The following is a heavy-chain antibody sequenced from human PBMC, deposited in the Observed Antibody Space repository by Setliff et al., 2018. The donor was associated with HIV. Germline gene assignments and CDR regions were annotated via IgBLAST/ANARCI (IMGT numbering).Heavy chain of an antibody. Sequence: NPSETLSLTCTVYGGSFSGYFWSWIRQPPGKGLEWIGEIDHTGNTNYNPSLKSRVTMSIDTSKNQFSLRLTSVTAADTAVYYCARLAPAMVYELDYWGPGMLVTVSS. V-gene: IGHV4-34*10. CDR1: GGSFSGYF. J-gene: IGHJ4*02. CDR2: IDHTGNT. D-gene: IGHD5-18*01. CDR3: ARLAPAMVYELDY.